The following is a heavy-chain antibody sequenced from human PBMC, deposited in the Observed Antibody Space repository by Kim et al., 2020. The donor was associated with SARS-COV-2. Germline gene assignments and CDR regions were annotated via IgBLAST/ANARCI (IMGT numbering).Heavy chain of an antibody. CDR2: IYSGGST. J-gene: IGHJ6*02. CDR3: ARGSTVIHYYYGMDV. V-gene: IGHV3-53*01. D-gene: IGHD4-4*01. CDR1: GFTVSSNY. Sequence: GGSLRLSCAASGFTVSSNYMSWVRQAPGKGLEWVSVIYSGGSTYYADSVKGRFTISRDNSKNTLYLQMNSLRAEDTAVYYCARGSTVIHYYYGMDVWGQGTPVTVSS.